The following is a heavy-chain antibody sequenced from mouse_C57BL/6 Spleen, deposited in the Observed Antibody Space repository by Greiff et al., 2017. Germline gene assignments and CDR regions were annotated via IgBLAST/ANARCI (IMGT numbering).Heavy chain of an antibody. CDR3: AWDYAMDY. Sequence: VQLQQPGAELVKPGASVKLSCKASGYTFTSYWLHWVKQRPGQGLEWIGMIHPNSGSNNYNEKFKSKATLTVDKSSSTAYMQLSSLTSEDSAVDYCAWDYAMDYWGQGTSVTVSS. V-gene: IGHV1-64*01. J-gene: IGHJ4*01. CDR2: IHPNSGSN. CDR1: GYTFTSYW.